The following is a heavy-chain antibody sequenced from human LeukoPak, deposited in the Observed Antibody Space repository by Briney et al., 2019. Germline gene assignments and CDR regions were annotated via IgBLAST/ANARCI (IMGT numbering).Heavy chain of an antibody. J-gene: IGHJ6*02. V-gene: IGHV1-18*01. D-gene: IGHD2-2*03. CDR2: ISAYNGNT. Sequence: ASVKVSCKASGYTFTSYGISWVRQAPGQGLEWMGWISAYNGNTNYAQKLQGRVTMTTDTSTSTAYMELRSLRSDDTAVYYCARDFGYCSSTSRRYYYYYGMDVWGQGTTVTVSS. CDR3: ARDFGYCSSTSRRYYYYYGMDV. CDR1: GYTFTSYG.